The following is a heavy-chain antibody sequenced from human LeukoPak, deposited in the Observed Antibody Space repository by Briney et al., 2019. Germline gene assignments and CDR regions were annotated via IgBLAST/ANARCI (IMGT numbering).Heavy chain of an antibody. D-gene: IGHD3-16*01. CDR2: ISGDGGTT. J-gene: IGHJ4*02. CDR1: GPTFSGFA. Sequence: PGGSLRLSCAASGPTFSGFAMHWVRQAPGQGLDYVAAISGDGGTTYYAKSVKGRFTISRDNSKKTLSLQMGSLRPEDSAIYYCARESHQKRESYYYDCWGQGTLVTVSS. V-gene: IGHV3-64*01. CDR3: ARESHQKRESYYYDC.